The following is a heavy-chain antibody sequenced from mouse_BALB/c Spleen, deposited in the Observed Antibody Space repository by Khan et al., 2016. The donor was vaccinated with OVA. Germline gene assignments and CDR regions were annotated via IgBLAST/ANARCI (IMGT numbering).Heavy chain of an antibody. V-gene: IGHV1-77*01. Sequence: QVQLQQSGTELARPGASVKLSCKASGYIFIDYNINWVKQRTGQGLEWIGEISPGSGNTYYNEKFKGKATLTADKSSSTAYMQLSSLTSEDSAVYVCARECGSWLAYGGQGTLVTVSA. CDR2: ISPGSGNT. CDR3: ARECGSWLAY. CDR1: GYIFIDYN. J-gene: IGHJ3*01.